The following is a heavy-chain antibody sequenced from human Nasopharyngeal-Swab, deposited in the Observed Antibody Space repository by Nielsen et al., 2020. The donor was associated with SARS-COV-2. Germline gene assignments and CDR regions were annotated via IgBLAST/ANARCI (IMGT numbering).Heavy chain of an antibody. CDR1: GYIFISYV. V-gene: IGHV1-18*04. D-gene: IGHD6-6*01. CDR2: INPYNGNT. CDR3: ARGRVSYSSSSALAY. J-gene: IGHJ4*02. Sequence: ASVKVSCKVSGYIFISYVIHWVRQAPGQGLEWMGWINPYNGNTDSGQQHQDRVTMTTDTSTGTAYMELGSLRSDDTAIYYCARGRVSYSSSSALAYWGQGTLVSVSS.